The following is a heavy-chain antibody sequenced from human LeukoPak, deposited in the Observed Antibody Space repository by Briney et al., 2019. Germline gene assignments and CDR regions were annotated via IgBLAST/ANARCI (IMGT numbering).Heavy chain of an antibody. J-gene: IGHJ4*02. CDR3: ARDRDGYNQFDY. V-gene: IGHV1-69*05. Sequence: SVKVSCKASGGTFSSYAISWVRQAPGQGLEWMGRIIPIFGTANYAQKFQGRVAITTDESTSTAYMELSSLRSEDTAVYYCARDRDGYNQFDYWGQGTLVTVSS. D-gene: IGHD5-24*01. CDR2: IIPIFGTA. CDR1: GGTFSSYA.